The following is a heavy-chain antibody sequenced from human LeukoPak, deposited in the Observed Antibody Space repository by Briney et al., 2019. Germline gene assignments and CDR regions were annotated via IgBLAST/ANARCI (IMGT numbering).Heavy chain of an antibody. V-gene: IGHV3-23*01. D-gene: IGHD3-10*01. CDR3: AKDQGRITIIRGAPFAS. CDR1: GFTFSTYA. CDR2: ISGGGGTT. J-gene: IGHJ4*02. Sequence: PGGSLRLSCAASGFTFSTYALSWVRQAPGKGLEWVSAISGGGGTTYYADSVKGRFTISRDNSKDTLYLQMNSLRVEDTAVYYCAKDQGRITIIRGAPFASWGQGTLVTVSS.